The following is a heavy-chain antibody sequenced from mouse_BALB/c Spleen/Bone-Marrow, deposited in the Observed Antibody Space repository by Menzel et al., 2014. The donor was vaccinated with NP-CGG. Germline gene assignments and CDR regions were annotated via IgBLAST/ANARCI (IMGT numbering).Heavy chain of an antibody. V-gene: IGHV6-6*02. J-gene: IGHJ3*01. Sequence: EVKLMESGGGLVQPGGSMKLSCVASGFTFSNYWMNWVRQSPEKGLEWVAEIRLKSNNYATHYAESVKGRFTISRDASISSVYLQMNNLRAEDTGIYYCTTGFAYWGQGTLVTVSA. CDR3: TTGFAY. CDR1: GFTFSNYW. CDR2: IRLKSNNYAT.